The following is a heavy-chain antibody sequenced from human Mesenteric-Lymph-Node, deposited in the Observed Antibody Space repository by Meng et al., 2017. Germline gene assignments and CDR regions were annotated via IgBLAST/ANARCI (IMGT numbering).Heavy chain of an antibody. Sequence: QVERVQSGAEVKKPGSSVKVSCKASGGTFSSYAISWVRQAPGQGLEWMGGIIPIFGTANYAQKFQGRVTITADESTSTAYMELSSLRSEDTAVYYCARDRMLAPGATPFWFDYWGQGTLVTVSS. D-gene: IGHD1-26*01. J-gene: IGHJ4*02. CDR3: ARDRMLAPGATPFWFDY. V-gene: IGHV1-69*01. CDR2: IIPIFGTA. CDR1: GGTFSSYA.